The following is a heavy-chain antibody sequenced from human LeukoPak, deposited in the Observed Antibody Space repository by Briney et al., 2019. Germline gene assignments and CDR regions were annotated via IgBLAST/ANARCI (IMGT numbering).Heavy chain of an antibody. CDR2: IKSKSVGETT. D-gene: IGHD5-12*01. V-gene: IGHV3-15*01. CDR1: GLTFTSAW. Sequence: GGSLRRSCATSGLTFTSAWLTWVRQAPGKGLEWVGRIKSKSVGETTDYAAPVKGRFAISRDDSENTLYLQMNSLKTEDTAVYYCTTHSGNDLRSWGQGTLVTVSS. J-gene: IGHJ5*02. CDR3: TTHSGNDLRS.